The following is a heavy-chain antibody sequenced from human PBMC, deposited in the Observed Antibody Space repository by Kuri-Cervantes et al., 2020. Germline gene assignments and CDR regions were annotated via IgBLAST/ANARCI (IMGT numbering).Heavy chain of an antibody. V-gene: IGHV3-9*01. CDR1: GFTFDDYA. CDR3: AKGEDTAMVQGHGMDV. J-gene: IGHJ6*02. D-gene: IGHD5-18*01. Sequence: SLKISCAASGFTFDDYAMHWVRQAPGKDLEWVSGISWNSGSIGYADSVKGRFTISRDNSKNTLYLQMNSLRAEDTAVYYCAKGEDTAMVQGHGMDVWGQGTTVTVSS. CDR2: ISWNSGSI.